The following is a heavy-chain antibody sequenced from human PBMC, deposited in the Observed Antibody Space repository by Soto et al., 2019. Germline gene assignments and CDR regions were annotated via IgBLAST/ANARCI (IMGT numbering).Heavy chain of an antibody. CDR1: GFTFYNYG. D-gene: IGHD2-2*01. Sequence: QVQLVESGGGVVQPGGSLRLSCAASGFTFYNYGMHWVRQAPGKGLEWVASIWNDTNNENYAGSVKGRFTISRDNSKNMLYLQMNSLRADDTATYYCAREAGYLETIGPQLPDCCGQGIMVTVSS. CDR3: AREAGYLETIGPQLPDC. V-gene: IGHV3-33*01. J-gene: IGHJ4*02. CDR2: IWNDTNNE.